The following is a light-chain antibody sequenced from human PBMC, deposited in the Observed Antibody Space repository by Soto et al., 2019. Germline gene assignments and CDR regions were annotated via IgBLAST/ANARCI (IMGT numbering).Light chain of an antibody. Sequence: EIVMTQSPATLSVSPGERATLSCRASQSVSSNLAWYQQKPGQAPRLLIYGASTRATGIPARFSGSGSGTEDTLLIISRQSYEYAADYCQQYNNWPRTFGQGTKVEIK. CDR3: QQYNNWPRT. J-gene: IGKJ1*01. CDR2: GAS. V-gene: IGKV3-15*01. CDR1: QSVSSN.